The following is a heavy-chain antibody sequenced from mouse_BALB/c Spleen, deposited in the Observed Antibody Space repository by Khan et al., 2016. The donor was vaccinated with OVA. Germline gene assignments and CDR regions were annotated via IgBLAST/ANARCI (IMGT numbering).Heavy chain of an antibody. CDR2: INPYNGAT. J-gene: IGHJ2*01. CDR1: GHRFTSYI. D-gene: IGHD4-1*01. V-gene: IGHV1S136*01. CDR3: ARGNWQSYYFDD. Sequence: EVQLQQSGPELVKPGTSVKMSCKASGHRFTSYIIHWVKQRPGQGLEWIGYINPYNGATKYNEKFKGKATLTSDKSSNTAYMELSSLTSEDSAVYYCARGNWQSYYFDDWGQGTTLTVSS.